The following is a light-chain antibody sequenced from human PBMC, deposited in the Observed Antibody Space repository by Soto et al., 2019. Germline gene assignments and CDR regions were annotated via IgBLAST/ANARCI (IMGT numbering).Light chain of an antibody. CDR1: QNIRNW. CDR2: DVS. Sequence: DIQMTQSPSTLSASIGDRVTITCRASQNIRNWLAWYQQKPGKAPKLLIYDVSSLESGVPPRFSGSGSGTEFTLTISSLQPDDFATYYCQQYKSYPWTFGQGTKVDIK. V-gene: IGKV1-5*01. CDR3: QQYKSYPWT. J-gene: IGKJ1*01.